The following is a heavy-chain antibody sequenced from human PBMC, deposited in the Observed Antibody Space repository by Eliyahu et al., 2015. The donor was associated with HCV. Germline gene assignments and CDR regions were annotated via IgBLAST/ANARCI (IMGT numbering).Heavy chain of an antibody. CDR3: TTVGSGDYVNY. J-gene: IGHJ4*02. V-gene: IGHV3-15*02. CDR2: MKSHIDGGTK. Sequence: DVQLVESGGTLVKPGGSLTLSCATSGFTFKTVWMSWVRQAPGKGLEWVGRMKSHIDGGTKDYAEPVKGRFSITRDDSINIVYLEMNSLKTEDTAVYYCTTVGSGDYVNYWGRGTLVTVSS. CDR1: GFTFKTVW. D-gene: IGHD4-17*01.